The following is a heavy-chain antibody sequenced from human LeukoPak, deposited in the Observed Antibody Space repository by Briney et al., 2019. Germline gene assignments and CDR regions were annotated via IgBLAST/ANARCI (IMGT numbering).Heavy chain of an antibody. D-gene: IGHD1-14*01. J-gene: IGHJ4*02. Sequence: SETLSLTCAVYVGSFSGYYWSWIRQPPGKGLDWIGEINHSGSTNYNPSRKSRVTISVETSKNQFSLKLSSVTAADTAVYYCARGRYVSALDYWGQGTLVTVSS. V-gene: IGHV4-34*01. CDR1: VGSFSGYY. CDR2: INHSGST. CDR3: ARGRYVSALDY.